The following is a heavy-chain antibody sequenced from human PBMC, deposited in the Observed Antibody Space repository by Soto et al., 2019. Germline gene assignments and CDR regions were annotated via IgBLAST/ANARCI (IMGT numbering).Heavy chain of an antibody. Sequence: ASVKVSCKASGYTFTSYGISWVRQAPGQGLEWMGWISAFTGYTNYAPNLQGRVTMTTDTSTTTAYMELRSLRSDDTAMYYCARDPGDSSGRRDYWGQGTLVTVSS. D-gene: IGHD6-19*01. V-gene: IGHV1-18*01. CDR3: ARDPGDSSGRRDY. J-gene: IGHJ4*02. CDR1: GYTFTSYG. CDR2: ISAFTGYT.